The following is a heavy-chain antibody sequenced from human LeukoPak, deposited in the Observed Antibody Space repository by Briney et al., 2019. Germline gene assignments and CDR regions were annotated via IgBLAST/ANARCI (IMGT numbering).Heavy chain of an antibody. Sequence: GRSLRLSCAASGFTFSSYAMHWVRQAPGKGLEWVAVISYDGSNKYYADSVKGRFTISRDNSKNTLYLQMNSLRAEDTAVYYCARDLDYYDSSGYPYWGQGTLVTVSS. J-gene: IGHJ1*01. V-gene: IGHV3-30-3*01. D-gene: IGHD3-22*01. CDR3: ARDLDYYDSSGYPY. CDR2: ISYDGSNK. CDR1: GFTFSSYA.